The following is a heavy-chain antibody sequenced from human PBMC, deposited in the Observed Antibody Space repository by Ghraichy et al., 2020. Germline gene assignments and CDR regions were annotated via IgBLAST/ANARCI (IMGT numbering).Heavy chain of an antibody. V-gene: IGHV3-74*01. Sequence: GGSLRLSCAASGFTFSSYWMHWVRQAPGKGLVWVSRINSDGSSTSYADSVKGRFTISRDNAKNTLYLQMNSLRAEDTAVYYCAREESYYGMDVWGQGTTVTVSS. J-gene: IGHJ6*02. CDR2: INSDGSST. CDR1: GFTFSSYW. CDR3: AREESYYGMDV. D-gene: IGHD3-10*01.